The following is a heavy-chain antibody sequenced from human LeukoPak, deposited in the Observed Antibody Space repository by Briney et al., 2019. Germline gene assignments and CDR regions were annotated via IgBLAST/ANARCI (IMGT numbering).Heavy chain of an antibody. J-gene: IGHJ2*01. D-gene: IGHD3-22*01. CDR1: DDSITMYY. CDR2: VDHTGST. CDR3: ARGYDGSGYYYRNWYFDL. Sequence: SETLSLTCTVSDDSITMYYWTWIRQPPGKGLEWIGYVDHTGSTKFNPSLNGRVSISRDTSNNFFSLRLRSVTAADTAVYYCARGYDGSGYYYRNWYFDLWGRGTLVTVSS. V-gene: IGHV4-59*08.